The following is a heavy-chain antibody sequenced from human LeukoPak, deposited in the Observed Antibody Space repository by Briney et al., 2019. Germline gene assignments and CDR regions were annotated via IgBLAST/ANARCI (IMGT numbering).Heavy chain of an antibody. CDR2: ITSRGGST. J-gene: IGHJ1*01. Sequence: GGSLRLSCAASGFIFTSSAMSWVRQAPGKGLEWVSAITSRGGSTYYADSVKGRFTISSDSSKNTLYLQMNSLRAEDTALYYCAKGRGSGWFAEYFHHWGQGTLVTVSS. D-gene: IGHD6-19*01. CDR1: GFIFTSSA. V-gene: IGHV3-23*01. CDR3: AKGRGSGWFAEYFHH.